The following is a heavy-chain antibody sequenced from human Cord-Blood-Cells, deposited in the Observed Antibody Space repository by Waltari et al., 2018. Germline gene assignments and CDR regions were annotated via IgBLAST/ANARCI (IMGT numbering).Heavy chain of an antibody. D-gene: IGHD3-10*01. Sequence: QVQLQESGPGLVKPSETLSLTCAVSGYSISSGYYWGWIRQPPGKGLEWIGSIYHSGSTYYNPSLKSRVTISVDTSKNQFSLKLSSVTAADTAVYYCARDYYGSGSYYNWFDPWGQGTLVTVSS. V-gene: IGHV4-38-2*02. CDR3: ARDYYGSGSYYNWFDP. J-gene: IGHJ5*02. CDR2: IYHSGST. CDR1: GYSISSGYY.